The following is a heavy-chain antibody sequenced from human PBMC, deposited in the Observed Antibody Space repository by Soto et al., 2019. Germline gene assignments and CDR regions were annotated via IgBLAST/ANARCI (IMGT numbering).Heavy chain of an antibody. Sequence: QVQLQESCPGLVKASQTLSLTCTVSGGSISRSDYYWSWIRQHPGEGLEWIAYIYHSGSTYYNPSLTSRLTIAVDTSTNQFSLRLRSVTAADTAVYYCARVSSPATTRGFAVEYWGRGTQVSVSS. V-gene: IGHV4-31*03. D-gene: IGHD5-12*01. CDR3: ARVSSPATTRGFAVEY. CDR2: IYHSGST. CDR1: GGSISRSDYY. J-gene: IGHJ4*02.